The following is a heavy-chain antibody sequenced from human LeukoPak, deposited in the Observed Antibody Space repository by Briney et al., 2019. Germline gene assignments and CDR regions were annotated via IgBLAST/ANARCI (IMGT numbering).Heavy chain of an antibody. J-gene: IGHJ6*03. D-gene: IGHD2-15*01. Sequence: RASVKVSCKISGYSVTRLSMHWVRQVGGRGLEWVGGFHPEEDRTVYAQKFQGRVTMTEDTSTNTAYMELSSLTSEDTAIYFCATTISGGSKWSCYYYYMDVWGKGTAVTVSS. CDR3: ATTISGGSKWSCYYYYMDV. CDR1: GYSVTRLS. CDR2: FHPEEDRT. V-gene: IGHV1-24*01.